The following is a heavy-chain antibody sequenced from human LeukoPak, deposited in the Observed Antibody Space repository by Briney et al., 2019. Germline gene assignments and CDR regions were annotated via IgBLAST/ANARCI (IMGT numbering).Heavy chain of an antibody. CDR1: GFTFDDYG. CDR3: ARDRGNWNPAGFDP. J-gene: IGHJ5*02. V-gene: IGHV3-20*04. Sequence: GGSLRLSCAASGFTFDDYGMTWVRQAPGKGLEWVSGINWNGGNTGYADSVKGRFTISRDNAQNSLYLQMNSLRAEDTALYYCARDRGNWNPAGFDPWGQGTLVTVSS. D-gene: IGHD1-20*01. CDR2: INWNGGNT.